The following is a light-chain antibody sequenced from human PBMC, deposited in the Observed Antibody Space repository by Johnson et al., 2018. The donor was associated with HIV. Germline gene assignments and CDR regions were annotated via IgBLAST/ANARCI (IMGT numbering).Light chain of an antibody. CDR1: KSNIGNNY. J-gene: IGLJ1*01. V-gene: IGLV1-51*02. CDR2: ENN. Sequence: QSVLTQPPSVSAAPGQKVTISCSGTKSNIGNNYVSWYQQFPGTAPKLLIYENNMRPSGIPDRFSGSKSGTSATLGIAGLQTGDEADYYCGTWDSSLSQGVFGTGTKVTVL. CDR3: GTWDSSLSQGV.